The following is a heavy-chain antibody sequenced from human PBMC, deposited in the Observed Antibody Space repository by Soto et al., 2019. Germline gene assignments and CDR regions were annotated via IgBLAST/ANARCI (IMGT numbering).Heavy chain of an antibody. D-gene: IGHD3-3*02. CDR2: INSDGSST. CDR1: GFTFSSYW. Sequence: GGSLRLSCAASGFTFSSYWMHWARQAPGKGLVWVSRINSDGSSTSYADSVKGRFTISRDNAKNTLYLQMNSLRAEDTAVYYCARDFWAPGIFGVVYYYYGMDVWGQGTTVTVSS. J-gene: IGHJ6*02. V-gene: IGHV3-74*01. CDR3: ARDFWAPGIFGVVYYYYGMDV.